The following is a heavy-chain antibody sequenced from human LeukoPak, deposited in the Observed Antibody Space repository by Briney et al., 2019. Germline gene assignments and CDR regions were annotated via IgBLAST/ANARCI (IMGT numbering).Heavy chain of an antibody. V-gene: IGHV3-21*01. J-gene: IGHJ4*02. CDR1: GFTFSSYS. CDR3: ARKITIKYYFDY. D-gene: IGHD3-10*01. Sequence: PGGSLRLSCAASGFTFSSYSMNWVRQAPGKGLEWVSSISSSGSYIYYADSVKGRFTISRDNAKNSLYLQMNSLRAEDTAVYYCARKITIKYYFDYWGQGTLVTVSS. CDR2: ISSSGSYI.